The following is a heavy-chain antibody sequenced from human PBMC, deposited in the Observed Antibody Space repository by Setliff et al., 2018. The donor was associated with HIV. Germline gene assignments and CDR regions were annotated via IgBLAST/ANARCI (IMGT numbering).Heavy chain of an antibody. V-gene: IGHV5-51*01. J-gene: IGHJ6*03. D-gene: IGHD2-21*01. CDR1: GYIFTDYW. CDR2: IYPGDSDT. CDR3: ARAPRSPLRWRDNLLSSSSFFMDV. Sequence: GESLKISCEASGYIFTDYWIGWVRQMPGKGLEWMGIIYPGDSDTRYSPSFQGQVTFSADKSISAVYLQWDSLKASDSAIYYCARAPRSPLRWRDNLLSSSSFFMDVWGKGTTVPVSS.